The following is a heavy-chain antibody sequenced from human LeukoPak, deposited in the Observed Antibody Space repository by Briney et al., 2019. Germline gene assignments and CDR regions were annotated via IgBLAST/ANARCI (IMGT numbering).Heavy chain of an antibody. Sequence: GGSLRLSCAASGFTFSNAWMSWVRQAPGKGLEWVGRIKSKTDGGTTDYAAPVKGGFTISRDDSKNTLYLQMNSLKTEDTAVYYCTTDSEDQDFDYWGQGTLVTVSS. J-gene: IGHJ4*02. V-gene: IGHV3-15*01. D-gene: IGHD2-2*01. CDR2: IKSKTDGGTT. CDR3: TTDSEDQDFDY. CDR1: GFTFSNAW.